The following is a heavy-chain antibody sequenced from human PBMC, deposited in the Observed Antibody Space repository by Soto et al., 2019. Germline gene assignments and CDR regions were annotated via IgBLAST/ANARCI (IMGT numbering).Heavy chain of an antibody. CDR1: GGTFSSYT. Sequence: ASVKVSCKASGGTFSSYTISWVRQAPGQGLEWMGRIIPILGIANYAQKFQGRVTITADKSTSTAYMELSSLRSEDTAVYYCARDPGMGLSFDYWGQGTLVTVSS. V-gene: IGHV1-69*04. CDR2: IIPILGIA. D-gene: IGHD3-16*01. CDR3: ARDPGMGLSFDY. J-gene: IGHJ4*02.